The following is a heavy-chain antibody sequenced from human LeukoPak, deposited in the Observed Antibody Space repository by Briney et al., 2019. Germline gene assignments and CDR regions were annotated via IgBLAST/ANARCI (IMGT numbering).Heavy chain of an antibody. J-gene: IGHJ4*02. CDR2: IYYSGST. V-gene: IGHV4-39*01. Sequence: SETLSLTCTVSGGSFSSSSYYWGWIRQPPGKGLEWIGSIYYSGSTFYNPSLKSRVTISLDTSKNQFSLKLSSVTAADTAVYYCARHSLQQMNYFDYWGPGTLVTVSS. CDR1: GGSFSSSSYY. CDR3: ARHSLQQMNYFDY. D-gene: IGHD6-13*01.